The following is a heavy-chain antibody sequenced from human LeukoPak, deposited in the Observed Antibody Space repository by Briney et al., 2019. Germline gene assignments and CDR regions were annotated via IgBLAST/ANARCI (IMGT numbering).Heavy chain of an antibody. CDR3: ARVPPYGEYFDY. J-gene: IGHJ4*02. CDR2: IYYSGST. CDR1: GGSVSGGSYY. D-gene: IGHD4-17*01. Sequence: SETLSLTCTVSGGSVSGGSYYWSWIRQPPGKGLEWIGYIYYSGSTNYNPSHKSRVTISVDTSKNQFSLKLSSVTAADTAVYYCARVPPYGEYFDYWGQGTLVTVSS. V-gene: IGHV4-61*01.